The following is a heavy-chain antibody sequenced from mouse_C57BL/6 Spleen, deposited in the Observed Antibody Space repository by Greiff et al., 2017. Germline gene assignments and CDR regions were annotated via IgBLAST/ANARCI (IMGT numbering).Heavy chain of an antibody. CDR3: ASGDYYGSRVFDY. J-gene: IGHJ2*01. V-gene: IGHV1-69*01. CDR1: GYTFTSYW. D-gene: IGHD1-1*01. Sequence: QVQLQQPGAELVMPGASVKLSCKASGYTFTSYWMHWVKQRPGQGLEWIGEIDPSDSYTNYNQKFKGKSTLTVDKSSSTAYMQLSSLTSEDSAVYYCASGDYYGSRVFDYWGQGTTLTVSS. CDR2: IDPSDSYT.